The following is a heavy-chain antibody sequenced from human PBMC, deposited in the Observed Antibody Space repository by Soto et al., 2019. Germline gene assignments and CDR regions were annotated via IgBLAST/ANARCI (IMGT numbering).Heavy chain of an antibody. J-gene: IGHJ6*02. V-gene: IGHV3-30-3*01. D-gene: IGHD1-7*01. CDR3: ARLGTTHYYYGMDV. Sequence: VAVISYDGSNKYYADSVKGRFTISRDNSKNTLYLQMNSLRAEDTAVYYCARLGTTHYYYGMDVWGQGTTVTVSS. CDR2: ISYDGSNK.